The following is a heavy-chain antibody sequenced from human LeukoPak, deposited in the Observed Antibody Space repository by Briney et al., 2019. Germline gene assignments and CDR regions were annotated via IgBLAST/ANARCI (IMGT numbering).Heavy chain of an antibody. CDR3: ATRVTTVVTQHFDY. Sequence: GASVKVSCKASGGTFSSYAISWVRQAPGQGLEWMGRIIPILGIASYAQKFQGRVTITADKSTSTAYMELSSLRSEDTAVYYCATRVTTVVTQHFDYWGQGTLVTVSS. CDR2: IIPILGIA. CDR1: GGTFSSYA. V-gene: IGHV1-69*04. D-gene: IGHD4-23*01. J-gene: IGHJ4*02.